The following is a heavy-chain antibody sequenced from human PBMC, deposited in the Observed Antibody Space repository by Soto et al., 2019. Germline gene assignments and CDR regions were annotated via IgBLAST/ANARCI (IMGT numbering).Heavy chain of an antibody. J-gene: IGHJ5*02. D-gene: IGHD2-2*01. Sequence: ASETMSLTCTVSGGSISSYYWSWIRKPTGKGLEWIGYIYYSGSTNYNPSLNRRVTISVDTSKHQFSLKLSSVTAADTAVYYCSTHLYCSSTSCQLGDWFDPWGQGTLVTVSS. CDR3: STHLYCSSTSCQLGDWFDP. CDR2: IYYSGST. V-gene: IGHV4-59*08. CDR1: GGSISSYY.